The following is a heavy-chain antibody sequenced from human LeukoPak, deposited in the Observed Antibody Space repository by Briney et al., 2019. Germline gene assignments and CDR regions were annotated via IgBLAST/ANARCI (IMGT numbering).Heavy chain of an antibody. CDR1: GFTLSSYA. D-gene: IGHD6-13*01. V-gene: IGHV3-30*04. Sequence: GGSLRLSCAASGFTLSSYAMHWVRQAPGKGLEWVAVISYDGSNKYYADSVKGRFTISRDNSENTLYLQMNSLRAEDTAVYYCARASEQQPYDYWGQGTLVTVSS. J-gene: IGHJ4*02. CDR3: ARASEQQPYDY. CDR2: ISYDGSNK.